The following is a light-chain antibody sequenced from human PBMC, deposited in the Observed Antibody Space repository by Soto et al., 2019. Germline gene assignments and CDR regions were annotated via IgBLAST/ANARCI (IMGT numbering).Light chain of an antibody. CDR1: QTSSSR. CDR3: QQYHSDWT. J-gene: IGKJ1*01. Sequence: IHITPSPSPRAASAVVRVTITSRTRQTSSSRFAWCQQKPGKAPILLYYDASRLEGGDPQWFSGSGSRTEFTLTISRLQTDDFSTYYWQQYHSDWTFGQGTKVDIK. CDR2: DAS. V-gene: IGKV1-5*01.